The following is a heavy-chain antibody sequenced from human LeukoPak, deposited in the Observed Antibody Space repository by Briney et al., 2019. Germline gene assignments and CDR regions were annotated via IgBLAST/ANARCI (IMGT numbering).Heavy chain of an antibody. J-gene: IGHJ4*02. D-gene: IGHD3-22*01. CDR2: INPNSGGT. CDR3: ARVPAPYAYDTSGYDS. Sequence: GASVKVSCKASGYTFTGYYMHWVRQAPGQGLEWMGWINPNSGGTNYAQKFQGRVTMTRDTSISTAYMELSSLRSEDTAVYYCARVPAPYAYDTSGYDSWGQGTLVTVSS. V-gene: IGHV1-2*02. CDR1: GYTFTGYY.